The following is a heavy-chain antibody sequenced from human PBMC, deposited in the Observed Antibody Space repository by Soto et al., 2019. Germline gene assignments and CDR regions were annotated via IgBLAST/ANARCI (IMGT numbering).Heavy chain of an antibody. CDR3: AKEFEELARLFYFDY. D-gene: IGHD3-3*02. J-gene: IGHJ4*02. CDR2: ISYDGSNK. Sequence: PGGSLRLSCAASGFTFSSYGMHWVRQAPGKGLEWVAVISYDGSNKYYADSVKGRFTISRDNSKNTLYLQMSSLRAEDTAVYYCAKEFEELARLFYFDYWGQGALVTVSS. CDR1: GFTFSSYG. V-gene: IGHV3-30*18.